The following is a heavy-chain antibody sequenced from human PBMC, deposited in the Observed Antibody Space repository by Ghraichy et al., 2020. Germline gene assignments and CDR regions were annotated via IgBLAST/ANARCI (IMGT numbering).Heavy chain of an antibody. CDR2: ISTRGTNI. Sequence: RGSLRLSCAASGFIFSDFYMTWVRQAPGKGLEWVSYISTRGTNIQYADSVRGRFTVSRDDAENSLYLQMNSLRAEDTAVYYCARRHGYFDYWGQGTLVAVSS. CDR1: GFIFSDFY. V-gene: IGHV3-11*01. J-gene: IGHJ4*02. CDR3: ARRHGYFDY.